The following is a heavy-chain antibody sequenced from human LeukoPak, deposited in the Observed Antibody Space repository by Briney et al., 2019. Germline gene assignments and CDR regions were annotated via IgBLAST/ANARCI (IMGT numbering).Heavy chain of an antibody. D-gene: IGHD3-10*01. Sequence: ASVKVSCKASGYTFTGYYMHWVRQAPGQGLEWMGWINPNSGGTNYAQKFQGRVTMTRDTSISTAYMELSRLRSDDTAVYYCARTDGSGSYFRIDYWGQGTLVTVSS. CDR2: INPNSGGT. CDR1: GYTFTGYY. V-gene: IGHV1-2*02. CDR3: ARTDGSGSYFRIDY. J-gene: IGHJ4*02.